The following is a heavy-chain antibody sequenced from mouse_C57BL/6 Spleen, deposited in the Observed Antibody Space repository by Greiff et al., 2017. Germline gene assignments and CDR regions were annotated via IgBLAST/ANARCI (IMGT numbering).Heavy chain of an antibody. J-gene: IGHJ2*01. CDR3: TTGYGSSPHD. Sequence: EVKLEESGAELVRPGASVKLSCTASGFNIKDDYMHWVKQRPEQGLEWIGWIDPENGDTEYASKFQGKATITADTSSNTAYLQLSSLTSEDTAVYYCTTGYGSSPHDWGQGTTLTVSS. D-gene: IGHD1-1*01. CDR1: GFNIKDDY. V-gene: IGHV14-4*01. CDR2: IDPENGDT.